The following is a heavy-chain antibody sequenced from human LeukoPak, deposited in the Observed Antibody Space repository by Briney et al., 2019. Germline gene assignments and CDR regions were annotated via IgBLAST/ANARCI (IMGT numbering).Heavy chain of an antibody. CDR1: EFSVGSNY. Sequence: PGGSLRLSCAASEFSVGSNYMTWVRQAPGKGLEWVSYISSSGSTIYYADSVKGRFTISRDNAKNSLYLQMNSLRAEDTAVYYCARTVDTAMAKAYYYYYMDVWGKGTTVTVSS. CDR2: ISSSGSTI. J-gene: IGHJ6*03. D-gene: IGHD5-18*01. V-gene: IGHV3-11*04. CDR3: ARTVDTAMAKAYYYYYMDV.